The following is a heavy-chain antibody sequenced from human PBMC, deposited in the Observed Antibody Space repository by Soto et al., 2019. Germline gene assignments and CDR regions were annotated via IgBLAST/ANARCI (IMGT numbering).Heavy chain of an antibody. J-gene: IGHJ6*02. CDR2: ISGSGGST. CDR1: GFTFSSYA. V-gene: IGHV3-23*01. D-gene: IGHD3-3*01. Sequence: PGGSLRLSCAASGFTFSSYAMSWVRQARGKGLEWVSAISGSGGSTYYADSVKGRFTISRDNSKNTLYLQMNSLRAEDTAVYYCAKDIDLTIFGVVIPYPEYYYYYGMDVWGQGTTVTVSS. CDR3: AKDIDLTIFGVVIPYPEYYYYYGMDV.